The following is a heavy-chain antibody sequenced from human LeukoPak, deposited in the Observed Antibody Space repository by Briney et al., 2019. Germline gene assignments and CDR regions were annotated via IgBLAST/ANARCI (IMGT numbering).Heavy chain of an antibody. CDR2: IIPILGIA. Sequence: ASVKVSCKASGGTFSSYAISWVRQAPGQGLEWIGRIIPILGIANYAQKFQGRVTITADKSTSTAYMELSSLRSEDTAVYYCARAEFSGSRGEAFDIWGQGTMVTVSS. J-gene: IGHJ3*02. CDR3: ARAEFSGSRGEAFDI. CDR1: GGTFSSYA. V-gene: IGHV1-69*04. D-gene: IGHD1-26*01.